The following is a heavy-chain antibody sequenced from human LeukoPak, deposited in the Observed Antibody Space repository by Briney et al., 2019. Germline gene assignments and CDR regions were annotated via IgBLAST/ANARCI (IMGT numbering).Heavy chain of an antibody. CDR2: IWHDGGRK. V-gene: IGHV3-33*01. J-gene: IGHJ4*02. CDR1: AFTFSSHG. CDR3: ARDIGNSGFNLDY. D-gene: IGHD5-12*01. Sequence: GRSLRLSCVVSAFTFSSHGFHCVRQAPGKGLEWVSVIWHDGGRKEYADSVRGRFTISRDNSNLYLQMNSLRAEDTAIYYCARDIGNSGFNLDYWGQGTPVTVSS.